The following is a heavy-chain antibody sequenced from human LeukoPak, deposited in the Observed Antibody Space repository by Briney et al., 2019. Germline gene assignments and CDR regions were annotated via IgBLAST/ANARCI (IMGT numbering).Heavy chain of an antibody. J-gene: IGHJ4*02. V-gene: IGHV4-31*03. CDR2: IYYSGST. CDR1: GGSISSGGYY. Sequence: SQTLSLTCTVSGGSISSGGYYWSWIRQHPGKGLEWIGYIYYSGSTYYNPSLKSRVTISVDTSKNQFSLKLSSVTAADTAVYYCARGPQTYYYDSSGYWDFDYWGQGTLVTVSS. CDR3: ARGPQTYYYDSSGYWDFDY. D-gene: IGHD3-22*01.